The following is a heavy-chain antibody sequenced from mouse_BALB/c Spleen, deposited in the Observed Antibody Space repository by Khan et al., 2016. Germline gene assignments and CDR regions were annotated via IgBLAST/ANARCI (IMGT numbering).Heavy chain of an antibody. V-gene: IGHV3-8*02. Sequence: EVQLQESGPSLVKPSQTLSLTCSVTGDSITSGYWNWIRKFPGNKLDYMGYISYSGGAYYNPSLKSRISITRDTSKNQYYLQLNSVTNEDAASYYCAGYRGDWYFDVWGAGTTVTVSS. CDR3: AGYRGDWYFDV. J-gene: IGHJ1*01. CDR2: ISYSGGA. CDR1: GDSITSGY.